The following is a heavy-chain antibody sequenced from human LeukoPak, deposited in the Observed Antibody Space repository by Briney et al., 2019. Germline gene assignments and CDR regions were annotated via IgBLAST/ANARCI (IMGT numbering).Heavy chain of an antibody. J-gene: IGHJ6*02. CDR1: GDSVSSHSSA. V-gene: IGHV6-1*01. D-gene: IGHD2-2*01. CDR3: ARDPAYNYGMDV. Sequence: SQTLSLTCAISGDSVSSHSSAWNWIRQSPSRGLEWLGRTYYRSKWYHDYAVSVRSRMSINPDTSKNQFSMQLSSVTPEDTAVYYCARDPAYNYGMDVWGQGTTVTVSS. CDR2: TYYRSKWYH.